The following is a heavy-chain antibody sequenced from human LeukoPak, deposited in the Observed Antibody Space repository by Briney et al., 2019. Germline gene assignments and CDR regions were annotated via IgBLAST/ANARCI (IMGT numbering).Heavy chain of an antibody. CDR2: IYHSGST. CDR1: GYSISSGYY. D-gene: IGHD3-22*01. V-gene: IGHV4-38-2*02. Sequence: SETLSLTCTVSGYSISSGYYWGWIRQPPGKGLEWIGSIYHSGSTYYNPSLKSRVTISVDTSKNQFSLKLSSVTAADTAVYYCAGTYYYDSGHIDYWGQGTLVTVSS. CDR3: AGTYYYDSGHIDY. J-gene: IGHJ4*02.